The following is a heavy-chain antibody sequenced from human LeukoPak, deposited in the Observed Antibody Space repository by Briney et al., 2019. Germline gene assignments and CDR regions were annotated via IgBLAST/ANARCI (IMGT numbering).Heavy chain of an antibody. J-gene: IGHJ6*03. Sequence: GGYLRLSCASSDFTRVDYAMDSVRHAPGKGLEWVSLPSWYGGSPYYADSVKGQFTITRDNSKNYLYLQMNSLKAEDTALYYCAKDAYDDVWGSYRYYYYYYMDVWGKRTTVTVSS. CDR3: AKDAYDDVWGSYRYYYYYYMDV. V-gene: IGHV3-43D*03. CDR1: DFTRVDYA. D-gene: IGHD3-16*02. CDR2: PSWYGGSP.